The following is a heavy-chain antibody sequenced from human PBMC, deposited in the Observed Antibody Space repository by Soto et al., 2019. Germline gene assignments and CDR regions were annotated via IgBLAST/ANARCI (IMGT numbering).Heavy chain of an antibody. D-gene: IGHD3-3*01. J-gene: IGHJ6*02. CDR2: IYYSGST. CDR3: ARAGVVSSDVGMDV. CDR1: GGSISSGDYY. V-gene: IGHV4-30-4*01. Sequence: SETLSLTCTVSGGSISSGDYYWSWIRQPPGKGLEWIGYIYYSGSTYYNPSLKSRVTISVDTSKNQFSLKLSSVTAADTAVYYCARAGVVSSDVGMDVWGQGTTVTVSS.